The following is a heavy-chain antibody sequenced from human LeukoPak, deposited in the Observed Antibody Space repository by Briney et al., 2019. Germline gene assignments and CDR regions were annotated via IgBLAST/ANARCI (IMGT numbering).Heavy chain of an antibody. V-gene: IGHV4-4*02. CDR2: IAHDGTT. CDR3: TRESRPFCPFGY. D-gene: IGHD3-16*01. Sequence: ASETLSLTCGVSVGPTKSINSGSWFGRPPGKGLGWIGEIAHDGTTNYNLSLRSRVAMSLDRANNQFSLSLTSVTAADTAIYYCTRESRPFCPFGYWGQGVLVTVSS. J-gene: IGHJ4*02. CDR1: VGPTKSINS.